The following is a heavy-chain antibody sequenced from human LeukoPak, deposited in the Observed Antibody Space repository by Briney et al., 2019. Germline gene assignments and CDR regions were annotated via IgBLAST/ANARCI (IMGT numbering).Heavy chain of an antibody. V-gene: IGHV3-74*01. Sequence: GGSLRLSCAASGFTFSSYWMHWVRQAPGKGLVWVSRINSDGSSTSYADSVKGRFTISRDNAKTTLYLQMNSLRAEDTAVYYCARAPTDPGDTAMVDDYWGQGTLVTVSS. J-gene: IGHJ4*02. CDR3: ARAPTDPGDTAMVDDY. CDR2: INSDGSST. D-gene: IGHD5-18*01. CDR1: GFTFSSYW.